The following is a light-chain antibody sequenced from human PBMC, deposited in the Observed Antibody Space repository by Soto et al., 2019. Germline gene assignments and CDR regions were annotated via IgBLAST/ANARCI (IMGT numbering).Light chain of an antibody. J-gene: IGLJ1*01. V-gene: IGLV2-14*01. CDR3: SSYTSNTAPYI. Sequence: QSVLTQPASVSGSPGQSITISCTGTSTDVGSYKFVSWYQRHPGKAPKLILYEVNSRPSGVSSRFSGSKSGNTASLTISGLRSDDEADYYCSSYTSNTAPYIFGTGTKGTVL. CDR1: STDVGSYKF. CDR2: EVN.